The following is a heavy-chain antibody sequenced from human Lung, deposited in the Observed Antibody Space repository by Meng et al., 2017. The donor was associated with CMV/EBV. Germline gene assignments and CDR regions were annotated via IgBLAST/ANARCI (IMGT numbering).Heavy chain of an antibody. CDR2: IYYSGST. V-gene: IGHV4-31*03. D-gene: IGHD4-17*01. J-gene: IGHJ5*02. CDR3: ARTNYGDYNWFDP. Sequence: QVQLQESAPGLVKPSQTLSLTCTGAGGSISSGCFSWSWIRQHPGKGLEWIGYIYYSGSTYYNPSLRSRVAISIDTSKNQFSLKLTSVTAADTAVYFCARTNYGDYNWFDPWGQGTLVTVSS. CDR1: GGSISSGCFS.